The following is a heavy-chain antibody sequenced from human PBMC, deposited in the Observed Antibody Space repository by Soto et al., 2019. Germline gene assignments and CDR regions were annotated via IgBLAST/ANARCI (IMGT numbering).Heavy chain of an antibody. J-gene: IGHJ3*02. D-gene: IGHD3-22*01. CDR1: GFTFSSYG. CDR3: ARETYYYDSSGYYDAFDI. Sequence: GGSLRLSCAASGFTFSSYGMHWVRQAPGKGLEWVAVIWYDGSNKYYADSVKGRFTISRDNSKNTLYLQMNSLRAEDTAVYYCARETYYYDSSGYYDAFDIWGQGTMVTVSS. CDR2: IWYDGSNK. V-gene: IGHV3-33*01.